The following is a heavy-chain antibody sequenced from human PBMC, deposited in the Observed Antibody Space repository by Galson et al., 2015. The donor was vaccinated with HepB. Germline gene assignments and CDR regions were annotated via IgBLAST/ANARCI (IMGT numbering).Heavy chain of an antibody. CDR2: ISWNSGSI. J-gene: IGHJ5*02. D-gene: IGHD3-3*01. CDR3: AKDSFGGAPTGWFDP. CDR1: GFTFDDYA. V-gene: IGHV3-9*01. Sequence: SLRLSCAASGFTFDDYAMHWVRQAPGKGLEWVSGISWNSGSIGYADSVKGRFTISRDNAKNSLYLQMNSLRAEDTALYYCAKDSFGGAPTGWFDPWGQGTLVTVSS.